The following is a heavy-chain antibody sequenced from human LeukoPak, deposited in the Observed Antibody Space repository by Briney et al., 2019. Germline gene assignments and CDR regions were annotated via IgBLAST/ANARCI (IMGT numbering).Heavy chain of an antibody. D-gene: IGHD3-22*01. CDR1: GDFIIGSTYY. Sequence: SETLSLTWTVSGDFIIGSTYYWGWIRQPPGKGLEWIGSMYYSGSTYSNPSLRSRVTMSADTSKNQFSLNLKSVTAADTAVSNCARQYYDRTGYYYFDYWGQGTLVTVSS. V-gene: IGHV4-39*01. CDR3: ARQYYDRTGYYYFDY. CDR2: MYYSGST. J-gene: IGHJ4*02.